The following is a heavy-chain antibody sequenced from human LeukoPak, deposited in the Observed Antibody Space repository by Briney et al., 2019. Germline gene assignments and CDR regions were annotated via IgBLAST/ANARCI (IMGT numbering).Heavy chain of an antibody. D-gene: IGHD6-19*01. J-gene: IGHJ4*02. Sequence: ASETLSLTCAVYGGSFSGYYWSWIRQPPGKGLEWIGEINHSGSTNYNPSLKSRVTISVDTSKNQFSLKLSSVTAADTAVYYCAVRPNPRFIAVAGIRGSDYWGQGTLVTVSS. CDR2: INHSGST. V-gene: IGHV4-34*01. CDR3: AVRPNPRFIAVAGIRGSDY. CDR1: GGSFSGYY.